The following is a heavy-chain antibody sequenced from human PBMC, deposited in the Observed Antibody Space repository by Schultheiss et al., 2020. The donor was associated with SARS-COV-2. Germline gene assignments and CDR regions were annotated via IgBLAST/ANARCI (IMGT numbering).Heavy chain of an antibody. D-gene: IGHD2-2*01. Sequence: LRLSCTVSGGSISSGGYYWSWIRQHPGKGLEWIGYIYYSGSTYYNPSLKSRVTISVDTSKNQFSLKLSSVTAADTAVYYCARNQYQLSYPFWFDPWGQGTLVTVSS. J-gene: IGHJ5*02. CDR3: ARNQYQLSYPFWFDP. CDR2: IYYSGST. CDR1: GGSISSGGYY. V-gene: IGHV4-31*03.